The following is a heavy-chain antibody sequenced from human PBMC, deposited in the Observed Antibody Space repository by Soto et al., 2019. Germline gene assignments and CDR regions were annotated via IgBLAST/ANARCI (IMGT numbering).Heavy chain of an antibody. V-gene: IGHV4-34*12. CDR2: MLYSGLT. D-gene: IGHD2-15*01. J-gene: IGHJ6*02. CDR3: APLSVSLSGPYGIHV. Sequence: SETLSLTCAVYGGSFSDYYWAWIRQPPGKGLEWIGSMLYSGLTYYNPSLKSRVTLSVDTSKNQFSVRLNSVTASDTAVYYCAPLSVSLSGPYGIHVWGQGTTVTVSS. CDR1: GGSFSDYY.